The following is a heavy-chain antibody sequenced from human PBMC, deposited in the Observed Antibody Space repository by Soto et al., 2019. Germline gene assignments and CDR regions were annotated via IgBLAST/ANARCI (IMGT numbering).Heavy chain of an antibody. CDR3: AKDRIGGGY. CDR1: GFTFSSHG. D-gene: IGHD2-15*01. V-gene: IGHV3-23*01. Sequence: GGSLRLSCAVSGFTFSSHGMSWVRPAPGMGLEWVSGITRSGDSTHYADSVKGRFTISRDNAKNTLYLQMNSLRAEDTAVYYCAKDRIGGGYWGQGTLVTVSS. CDR2: ITRSGDST. J-gene: IGHJ4*02.